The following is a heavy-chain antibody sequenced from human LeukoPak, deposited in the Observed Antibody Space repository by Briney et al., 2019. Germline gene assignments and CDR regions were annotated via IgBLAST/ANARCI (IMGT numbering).Heavy chain of an antibody. Sequence: PGGSLRLSCAASGFTFSSYAMSWVRQAPGKGLEWVSAISGSGGSTYYADSVKGRFTISRDNSKNTLYLQMNSLRAEDTAVYYCAKVQLIVVVVAAPYYFDYWGQGTLVTVSS. D-gene: IGHD2-15*01. CDR3: AKVQLIVVVVAAPYYFDY. V-gene: IGHV3-23*01. CDR1: GFTFSSYA. CDR2: ISGSGGST. J-gene: IGHJ4*02.